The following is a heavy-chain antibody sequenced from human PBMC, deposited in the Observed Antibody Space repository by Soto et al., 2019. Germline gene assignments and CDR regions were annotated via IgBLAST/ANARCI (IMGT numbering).Heavy chain of an antibody. Sequence: EVQLVASGGGLVKPGGSMRLSCAASGFTFNTYDMNWVRQAPGKGLEWVSSITTSSAYIYYADSLKGRITISRDNAKNSLFLQMNSLSAEDTAVYYCVRSGTARLLRHSWFDTWGQGTLVTVSS. J-gene: IGHJ5*02. CDR1: GFTFNTYD. V-gene: IGHV3-21*01. CDR2: ITTSSAYI. CDR3: VRSGTARLLRHSWFDT. D-gene: IGHD2-21*01.